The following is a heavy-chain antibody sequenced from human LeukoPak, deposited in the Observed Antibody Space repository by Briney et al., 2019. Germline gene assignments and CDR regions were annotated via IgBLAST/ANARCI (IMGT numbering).Heavy chain of an antibody. Sequence: GGSLTLSCAPSGFTPSTYAMSWVRQAPGRGREWVSTISGSGGSPYYEDSVTGGFTTSRDTIRKTLYLQMNSLRDEATAVYYCTKDGCSSTSCYVDYWGQGTLVTVSS. D-gene: IGHD2-2*01. CDR2: ISGSGGSP. J-gene: IGHJ4*02. CDR1: GFTPSTYA. V-gene: IGHV3-23*01. CDR3: TKDGCSSTSCYVDY.